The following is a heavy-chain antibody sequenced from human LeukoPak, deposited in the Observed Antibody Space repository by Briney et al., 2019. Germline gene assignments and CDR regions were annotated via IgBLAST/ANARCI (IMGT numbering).Heavy chain of an antibody. CDR2: ISYDGSNK. D-gene: IGHD6-19*01. J-gene: IGHJ4*02. V-gene: IGHV3-30-3*01. CDR1: GFTFSSYA. CDR3: ARSGRIAVAGSSVVFDY. Sequence: GRSLRLSCAASGFTFSSYAMHWVRQAPGKGLEWVAVISYDGSNKYYADSVKGRFTISRDNSKNTLYLQMNSLRAEDTAVYYCARSGRIAVAGSSVVFDYWGQGTLVTVSS.